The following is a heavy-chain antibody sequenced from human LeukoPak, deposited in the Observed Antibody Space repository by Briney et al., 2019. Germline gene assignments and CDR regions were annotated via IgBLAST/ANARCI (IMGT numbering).Heavy chain of an antibody. V-gene: IGHV4-59*01. D-gene: IGHD3-22*01. CDR3: ASGGYYDDWFDP. CDR1: GGSISSYY. CDR2: IYYSGST. J-gene: IGHJ5*02. Sequence: SETLSLTCTVSGGSISSYYWSWIRQPPGKGLEWIGYIYYSGSTNYNPSLKSRVTISVDTSKNQFSLKLSSVTAADAAVYYCASGGYYDDWFDPWGQGTLVTVSS.